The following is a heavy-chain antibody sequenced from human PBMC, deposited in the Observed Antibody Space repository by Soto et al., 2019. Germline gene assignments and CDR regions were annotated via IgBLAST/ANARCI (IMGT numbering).Heavy chain of an antibody. D-gene: IGHD3-3*01. CDR1: GGCVSSGSYY. CDR2: IYYSGST. CDR3: ARHGMEWPDSAFDI. J-gene: IGHJ3*02. V-gene: IGHV4-61*01. Sequence: SETLSLTCTDSGGCVSSGSYYWSWIRQPPGKGLEWIGYIYYSGSTNYNPSLKSRVTISVDTSKNQFSLKLSSVTAADTAVYYCARHGMEWPDSAFDIWGQGTMVTVSS.